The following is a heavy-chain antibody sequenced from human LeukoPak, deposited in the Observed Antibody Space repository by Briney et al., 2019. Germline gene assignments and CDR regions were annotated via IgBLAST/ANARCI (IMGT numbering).Heavy chain of an antibody. CDR1: GGSISSGGYY. Sequence: PSETLSLTCTVSGGSISSGGYYRSWIRQPAGKGLEYLGRIHSSGSTNYNPSLTSRVTISRDTSKNHYSLKLSSVTATDTAVYYCARDQTYSGSGIYTYFDYWGQGILVTVSS. CDR3: ARDQTYSGSGIYTYFDY. CDR2: IHSSGST. V-gene: IGHV4-61*02. J-gene: IGHJ4*02. D-gene: IGHD3-10*01.